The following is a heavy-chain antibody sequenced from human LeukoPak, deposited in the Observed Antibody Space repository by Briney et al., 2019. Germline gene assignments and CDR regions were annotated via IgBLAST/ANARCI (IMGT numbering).Heavy chain of an antibody. V-gene: IGHV4-59*01. CDR3: ARDSLGDYYFDY. J-gene: IGHJ4*02. Sequence: SETLSLTCTVSGGSISSYYWSWIRQPPGKGLEWIGYIYYSGSTNYNPSLKSRVTISVDTSKNQFSLKLSSVTAADTAVYYCARDSLGDYYFDYWGQGALVTVSS. D-gene: IGHD3-16*01. CDR1: GGSISSYY. CDR2: IYYSGST.